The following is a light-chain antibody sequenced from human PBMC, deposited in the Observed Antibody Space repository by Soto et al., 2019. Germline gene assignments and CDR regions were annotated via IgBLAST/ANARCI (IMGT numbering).Light chain of an antibody. CDR3: AAWDDSLSGYV. CDR2: SDD. CDR1: ISNIGSKT. V-gene: IGLV1-44*01. J-gene: IGLJ1*01. Sequence: QSVLTQPPSASGTPGQGVTISCSGSISNIGSKTVTWYQQFPGTAPQLLIYSDDQRPSGVPDRFSGSKSGTSASLAISGLQAEDEADYYCAAWDDSLSGYVFGTGTKVT.